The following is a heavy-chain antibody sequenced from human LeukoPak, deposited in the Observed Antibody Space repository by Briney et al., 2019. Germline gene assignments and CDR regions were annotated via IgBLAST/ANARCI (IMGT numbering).Heavy chain of an antibody. V-gene: IGHV3-53*01. Sequence: GGSLRLSCAASGFTVSSSYMSWVRQAPGKGLEWVSVIYSGGSTYYADSVKGRFTISRDNSKNTLYLQMNSLRAEDTAVYYCASRKRSFYYGMDVWGQGTTVTVSS. CDR1: GFTVSSSY. CDR2: IYSGGST. CDR3: ASRKRSFYYGMDV. J-gene: IGHJ6*02.